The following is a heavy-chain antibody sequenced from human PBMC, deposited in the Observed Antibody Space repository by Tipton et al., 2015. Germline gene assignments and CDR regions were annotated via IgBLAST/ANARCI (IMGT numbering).Heavy chain of an antibody. Sequence: TLSLTCTVSGGSVSSGSYYWSWIRQPPGKGLEWIGYISFSDTTHYNPSLKSRITISLNTSKNHFSLNLNSVTATDTSVYYCARQVGVPLRYADDWGQGTLVTVSS. D-gene: IGHD2-15*01. CDR2: ISFSDTT. CDR1: GGSVSSGSYY. CDR3: ARQVGVPLRYADD. V-gene: IGHV4-61*01. J-gene: IGHJ4*02.